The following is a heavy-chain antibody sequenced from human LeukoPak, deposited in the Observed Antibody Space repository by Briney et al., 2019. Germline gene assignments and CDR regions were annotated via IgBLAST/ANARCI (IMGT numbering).Heavy chain of an antibody. D-gene: IGHD1-26*01. J-gene: IGHJ4*02. V-gene: IGHV3-23*01. CDR1: GFIFSSYA. Sequence: GGSLRLSCAASGFIFSSYATSWVRQAPGQGLEWVSSITGSGGSTNYADSVKGRFIISRDNSKNTLYLQMNSLGAEDTAVYYCAKGGRSGNYYGIDYWGQGTLVTVSS. CDR3: AKGGRSGNYYGIDY. CDR2: ITGSGGST.